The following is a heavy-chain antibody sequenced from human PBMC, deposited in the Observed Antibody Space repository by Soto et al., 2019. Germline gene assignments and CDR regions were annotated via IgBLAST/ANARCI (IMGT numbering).Heavy chain of an antibody. CDR3: AKEGDSAVAGTFWLAY. D-gene: IGHD6-19*01. Sequence: GGSLRLSCAASGFTFSRYGMHWVRQAPGKGLEWVAVILYDGSNKYYADSVKGRFTISRDNSKNTLYLQMNSLRAEDTAVYYCAKEGDSAVAGTFWLAYWGQGTLVTVSS. V-gene: IGHV3-30*18. J-gene: IGHJ4*02. CDR1: GFTFSRYG. CDR2: ILYDGSNK.